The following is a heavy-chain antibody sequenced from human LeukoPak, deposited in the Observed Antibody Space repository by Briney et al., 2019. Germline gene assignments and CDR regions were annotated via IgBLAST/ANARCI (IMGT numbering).Heavy chain of an antibody. CDR3: ARDSSRGYSGYESDY. J-gene: IGHJ4*02. CDR1: GGTFSSYA. Sequence: ASVKVSCKASGGTFSSYAISWVRQAPGQGLEWMGGIIPIFGTANYAQKFQVRVTITADDSTSTAYLELSSLRSEDTAVYYCARDSSRGYSGYESDYWGQGTLVTVSS. V-gene: IGHV1-69*01. D-gene: IGHD5-12*01. CDR2: IIPIFGTA.